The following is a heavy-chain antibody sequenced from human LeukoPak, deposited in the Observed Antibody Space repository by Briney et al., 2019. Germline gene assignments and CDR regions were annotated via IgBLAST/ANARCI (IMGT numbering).Heavy chain of an antibody. CDR1: GYSFTSQW. CDR2: ISPGDSDT. D-gene: IGHD2-21*02. CDR3: ARLIVVVTGRMYFDL. Sequence: GESLKISCKGSGYSFTSQWIGWVRQMPGKGLEWMGIISPGDSDTRYSPSFQGQVTISADKSIRTAYLQWSSLKASDTAMYYCARLIVVVTGRMYFDLWGRGTLVTVSS. J-gene: IGHJ2*01. V-gene: IGHV5-51*01.